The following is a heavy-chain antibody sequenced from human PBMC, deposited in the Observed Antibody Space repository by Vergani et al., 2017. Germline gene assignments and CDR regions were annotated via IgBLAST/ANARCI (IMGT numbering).Heavy chain of an antibody. Sequence: QVQLQESGPGLVKPSQTLSLTCTVSGGSISSGDYYWSWIRQPPGKGLEWIGYIYYSGSTYYNPSLKSRVTISVDTSKNQFSLKLRSVTAADTAVYYCARGLRDVYGNYARVYYSCSMDVWRKGTSVTVSS. D-gene: IGHD4-11*01. CDR2: IYYSGST. V-gene: IGHV4-30-4*01. CDR3: ARGLRDVYGNYARVYYSCSMDV. J-gene: IGHJ6*03. CDR1: GGSISSGDYY.